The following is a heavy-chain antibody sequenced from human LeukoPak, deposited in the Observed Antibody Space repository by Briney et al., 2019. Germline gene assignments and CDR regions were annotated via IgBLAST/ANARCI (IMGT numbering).Heavy chain of an antibody. V-gene: IGHV4-30-2*01. CDR3: ARSEACSGGSCYSLDI. D-gene: IGHD2-15*01. Sequence: PSQTLSLTCAVSGGSISSGGYSWSWIRQPPGKGLEWIGYIYHSGSTYYNPSLKSRVTISVDRSKNQFSLKLSSVTAADTAVYYCARSEACSGGSCYSLDIWGQGTMVTVSS. CDR2: IYHSGST. CDR1: GGSISSGGYS. J-gene: IGHJ3*02.